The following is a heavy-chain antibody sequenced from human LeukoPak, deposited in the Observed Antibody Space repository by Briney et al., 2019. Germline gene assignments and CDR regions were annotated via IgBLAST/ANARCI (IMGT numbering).Heavy chain of an antibody. CDR1: GFTFSSYS. D-gene: IGHD6-19*01. J-gene: IGHJ4*02. CDR2: ISSSSSYI. Sequence: GRSLRLSCAPSGFTFSSYSMNWVRHAPEKGLEWVSSISSSSSYIYYADSVKGRFTISRDNAKNSLYLQMNSLRAEDTAVYYCARGGIAVAGMFDYWGQGTLVTVSS. V-gene: IGHV3-21*01. CDR3: ARGGIAVAGMFDY.